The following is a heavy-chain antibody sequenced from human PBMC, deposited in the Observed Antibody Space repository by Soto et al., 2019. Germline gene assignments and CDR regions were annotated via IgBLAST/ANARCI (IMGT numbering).Heavy chain of an antibody. V-gene: IGHV3-33*01. CDR1: GFTFSSYG. J-gene: IGHJ6*02. CDR2: IWYDGSNK. CDR3: AREKRSGGSEYYYYGMDV. D-gene: IGHD2-15*01. Sequence: GGSLRLSCAASGFTFSSYGMHWVRQAPGKGLEWVAVIWYDGSNKYYADSVKGRFTISRDNSKNTLYLQMNSLRAEDTAVYYCAREKRSGGSEYYYYGMDVWGQGTTVTVSS.